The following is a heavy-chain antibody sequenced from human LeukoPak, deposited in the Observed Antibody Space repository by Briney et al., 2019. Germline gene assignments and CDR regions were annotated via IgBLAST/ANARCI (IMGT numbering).Heavy chain of an antibody. CDR2: IHYSGST. CDR1: GGSISSYY. CDR3: ARGSSWEYNWFDP. J-gene: IGHJ5*02. Sequence: SETLSLTCTVSGGSISSYYWSWIRQPPGEGLGWIGYIHYSGSTNYNPSLKSRVTISVDTSKNQFSLKLSSVTAADTAVYYCARGSSWEYNWFDPWGQGTLVTVSS. D-gene: IGHD6-13*01. V-gene: IGHV4-59*01.